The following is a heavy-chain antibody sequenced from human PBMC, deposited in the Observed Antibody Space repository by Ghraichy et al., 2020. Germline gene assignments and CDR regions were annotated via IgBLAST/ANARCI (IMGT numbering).Heavy chain of an antibody. J-gene: IGHJ4*02. D-gene: IGHD3-3*01. Sequence: GESLNISCAASGFTFSDYYMSWIRQAPGKGLEWVSYISSSGSTIYYADSVKGRFTISRDNAKNSLYLQMNSLRAEDTAVYYCARKLFTYEFDYWGQGTLVTVSS. CDR3: ARKLFTYEFDY. CDR2: ISSSGSTI. CDR1: GFTFSDYY. V-gene: IGHV3-11*01.